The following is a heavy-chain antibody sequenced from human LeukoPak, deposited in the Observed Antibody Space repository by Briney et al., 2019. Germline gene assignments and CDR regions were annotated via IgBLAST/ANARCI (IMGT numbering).Heavy chain of an antibody. CDR3: ARETPRRGETRDGYR. D-gene: IGHD5-24*01. V-gene: IGHV3-7*01. CDR2: IKQDGSET. CDR1: GFTFSNYG. J-gene: IGHJ4*02. Sequence: GGSLRLSCAASGFTFSNYGMNWVRQAPGKGLECLANIKQDGSETYYADSVKGRFTISRDNAKNSLYLQMNSLRAEDTAVYHCARETPRRGETRDGYRWGQGTLVTVSS.